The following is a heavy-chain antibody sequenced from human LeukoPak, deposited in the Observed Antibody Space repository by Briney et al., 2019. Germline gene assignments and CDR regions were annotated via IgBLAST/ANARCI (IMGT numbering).Heavy chain of an antibody. CDR2: IIPIFGTA. CDR1: GYTFTGYY. Sequence: SVKVSCKASGYTFTGYYMHWVRQAPGQGLEWMGGIIPIFGTANYAQKFQGRVTFTTYESTSTAYMELSSLRSEATAVYYCARESSGWYGVDYWGQGTLVTVSS. J-gene: IGHJ4*02. CDR3: ARESSGWYGVDY. V-gene: IGHV1-69*05. D-gene: IGHD6-19*01.